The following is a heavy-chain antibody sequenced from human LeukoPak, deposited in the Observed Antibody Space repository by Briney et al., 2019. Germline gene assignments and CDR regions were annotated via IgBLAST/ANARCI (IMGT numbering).Heavy chain of an antibody. D-gene: IGHD2-21*02. J-gene: IGHJ6*03. Sequence: SVKVSCKASGGTFSSYAISWVRQAPGQGLEWMGGIIPIFGTANYAQKFQGRVTITADESTSTAYMELSSLRSEDTAVYYCAVLAYCGGDCLYYYYYYMDVWGKGTTVTISS. V-gene: IGHV1-69*13. CDR3: AVLAYCGGDCLYYYYYYMDV. CDR1: GGTFSSYA. CDR2: IIPIFGTA.